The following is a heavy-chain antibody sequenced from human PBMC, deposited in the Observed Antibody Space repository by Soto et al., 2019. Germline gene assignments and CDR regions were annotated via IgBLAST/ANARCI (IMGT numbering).Heavy chain of an antibody. J-gene: IGHJ4*02. CDR2: ISAYNGNT. V-gene: IGHV1-18*01. CDR1: GYTFTSYG. Sequence: GASVKVSCKASGYTFTSYGISWVRQAPGQGIEWMGWISAYNGNTNYAQKLHGRVTMTTDTSTSTTYMELRSLISDDTAVYYCARVVVDTSMVIFDYWRQGPLVTVSS. D-gene: IGHD5-18*01. CDR3: ARVVVDTSMVIFDY.